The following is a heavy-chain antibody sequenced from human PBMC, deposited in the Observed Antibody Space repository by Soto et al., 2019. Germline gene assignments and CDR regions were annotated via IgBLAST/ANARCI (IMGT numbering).Heavy chain of an antibody. CDR1: GFTFSNYA. CDR2: ISGNDDRT. D-gene: IGHD3-22*01. CDR3: AKDGDSSGYYAAYYFDN. J-gene: IGHJ4*02. V-gene: IGHV3-23*01. Sequence: GGSLRLSCAASGFTFSNYAMSWVRQAPGKGLEWVSVISGNDDRTYYADSVKGRFTISRDNSKNTLYLQMSSLRAEDTAVYYCAKDGDSSGYYAAYYFDNWGQGTLVTVSS.